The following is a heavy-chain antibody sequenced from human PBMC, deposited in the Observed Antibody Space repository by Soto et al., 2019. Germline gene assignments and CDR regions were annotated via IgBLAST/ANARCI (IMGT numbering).Heavy chain of an antibody. D-gene: IGHD3-10*01. CDR2: IIPPFGTT. CDR3: AAELGFGKLSVV. J-gene: IGHJ6*02. V-gene: IGHV1-69*01. CDR1: GDTFKNCV. Sequence: QVQVVQSGVEVRRPGSSVKVSCKAPGDTFKNCVISWVRQAPGQGLEWMGGIIPPFGTTDFAQRFQGRLTITTDESTTTAYMELSRLRSEDTATYYCAAELGFGKLSVVWGQGTTVIVSS.